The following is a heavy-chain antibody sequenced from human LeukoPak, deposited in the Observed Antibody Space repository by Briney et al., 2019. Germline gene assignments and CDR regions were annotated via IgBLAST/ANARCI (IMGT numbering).Heavy chain of an antibody. CDR2: IKSKTDGGTT. D-gene: IGHD5-12*01. J-gene: IGHJ4*02. CDR3: TTDLRWLRPLGDFDY. V-gene: IGHV3-15*01. CDR1: GFTFSNAW. Sequence: GGSLRLSCAASGFTFSNAWMSWVRQAPGKGLEWVGRIKSKTDGGTTDYAAPVKGRFTISRDDSKNTLYLQMNSLKTEDTAVYCCTTDLRWLRPLGDFDYWGQGTLVTVSS.